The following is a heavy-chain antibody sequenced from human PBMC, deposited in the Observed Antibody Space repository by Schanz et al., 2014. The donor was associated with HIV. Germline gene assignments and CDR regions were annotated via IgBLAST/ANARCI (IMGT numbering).Heavy chain of an antibody. Sequence: QVQLVESGGGVVQPGMSLTLSCAASGFTFSNFGMHWVRQAPGKGLEWVALISYDGSNKYYSDSVKGRFTISRDNAKNSLYLQMNSLRAEDTAVYYCVGHGSSSSWGQGTQVSVPS. CDR3: VGHGSSSS. J-gene: IGHJ5*02. V-gene: IGHV3-30*03. D-gene: IGHD6-6*01. CDR1: GFTFSNFG. CDR2: ISYDGSNK.